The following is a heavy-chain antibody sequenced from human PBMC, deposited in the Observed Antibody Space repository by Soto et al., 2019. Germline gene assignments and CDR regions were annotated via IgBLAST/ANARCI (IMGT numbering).Heavy chain of an antibody. Sequence: QITLKESGPTLVTPTQTLTLTCTFSGFSLSTSGVGVGWFRQPPGRALEWLGIIYWDDDKRYSPSLKSRLTISKDPSKNQVVLTMTNMDPVDTATYYCAHRHAATMDYWGQGTLVTVSS. D-gene: IGHD6-25*01. CDR2: IYWDDDK. CDR1: GFSLSTSGVG. J-gene: IGHJ4*02. CDR3: AHRHAATMDY. V-gene: IGHV2-5*02.